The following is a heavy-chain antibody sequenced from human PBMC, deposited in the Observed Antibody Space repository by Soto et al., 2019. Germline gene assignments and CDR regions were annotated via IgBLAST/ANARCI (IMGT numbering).Heavy chain of an antibody. Sequence: PSETLSLTCTVSGVSLSSYYWSWIRQPPGKGLEWIGYIYYSGSTNYNPSLKSRVTISVDTSKNQFSLKLSSVTAADTAVYYCARVQKEKYYYDSRGYYYVSDWGQGTLVTVSS. J-gene: IGHJ4*02. V-gene: IGHV4-59*01. D-gene: IGHD3-22*01. CDR1: GVSLSSYY. CDR2: IYYSGST. CDR3: ARVQKEKYYYDSRGYYYVSD.